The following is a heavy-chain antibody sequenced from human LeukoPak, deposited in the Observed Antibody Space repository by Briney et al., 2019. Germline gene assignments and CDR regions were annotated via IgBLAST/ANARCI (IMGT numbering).Heavy chain of an antibody. Sequence: PSETLSLTCTVSGGSISSYYWSWVRQPPEKGLEWIGYIYYIGSTNSNPSLKSRVTISVDTSKNQFSLRLSSVTAADTAVYYCARGSGYSNYYFDYWGRGTLVTVSS. CDR1: GGSISSYY. D-gene: IGHD4-11*01. J-gene: IGHJ4*02. CDR3: ARGSGYSNYYFDY. V-gene: IGHV4-59*01. CDR2: IYYIGST.